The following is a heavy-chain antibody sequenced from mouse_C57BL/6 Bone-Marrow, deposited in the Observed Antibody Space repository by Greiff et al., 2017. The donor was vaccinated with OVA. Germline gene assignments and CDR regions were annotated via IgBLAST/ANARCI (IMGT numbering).Heavy chain of an antibody. Sequence: VQVVESGAELARPGASVKLSCKASGYTFTSYGISWVKQSPGQGLEWIGEFSPRSGNTYYNEQFKGKATLTADKSSSTAYMELRSLTSEDSAVYFCAKSREIYYGIYRNFDVWGTGTTVTVSA. CDR2: FSPRSGNT. CDR3: AKSREIYYGIYRNFDV. V-gene: IGHV1-81*01. CDR1: GYTFTSYG. J-gene: IGHJ1*03. D-gene: IGHD2-1*01.